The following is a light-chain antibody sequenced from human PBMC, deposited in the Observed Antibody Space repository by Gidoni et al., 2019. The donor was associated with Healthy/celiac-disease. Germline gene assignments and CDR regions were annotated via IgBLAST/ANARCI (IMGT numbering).Light chain of an antibody. CDR2: GAS. V-gene: IGKV3-20*01. J-gene: IGKJ2*04. Sequence: VLTQSPGTLSLSPGERATLSCRASQSVSSSYLAWYQQKPGQAPRLLIYGASSRATGIPDRFSGSGSGTDFTLTISRLEPEDFAVYYCQQYGSSPMCSFGQGTKLEIK. CDR3: QQYGSSPMCS. CDR1: QSVSSSY.